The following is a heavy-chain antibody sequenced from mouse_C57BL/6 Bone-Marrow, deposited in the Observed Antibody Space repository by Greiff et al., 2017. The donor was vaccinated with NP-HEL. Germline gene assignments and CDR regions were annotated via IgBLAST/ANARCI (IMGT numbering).Heavy chain of an antibody. CDR2: ISNGGGST. CDR3: ARRKITTVVLDY. V-gene: IGHV5-12*01. D-gene: IGHD1-1*01. J-gene: IGHJ2*01. CDR1: GFTFRDYY. Sequence: EVKLMESGGGLVQPGGSLKLSCAASGFTFRDYYMYWVRQTPEKRLEWVAYISNGGGSTYYPDTVKGRFTISRDNAKNTLYLQMSRLKSEDTAMYYCARRKITTVVLDYWGQGTTLTVSS.